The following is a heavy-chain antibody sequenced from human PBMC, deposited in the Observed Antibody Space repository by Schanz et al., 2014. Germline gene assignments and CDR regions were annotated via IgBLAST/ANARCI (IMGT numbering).Heavy chain of an antibody. D-gene: IGHD3-10*01. CDR3: ARANYRRKINFDY. J-gene: IGHJ4*02. Sequence: QVQLVESGGGVVQFGRSLRLSCVASGFTFSSYAMHWVRQAPGKGLEWVALISNDGSIKYYADSVEGRFTISRDNSKNTLYLQMNSLRAEDTAVYYCARANYRRKINFDYWGRGTLVNVSS. V-gene: IGHV3-30*19. CDR2: ISNDGSIK. CDR1: GFTFSSYA.